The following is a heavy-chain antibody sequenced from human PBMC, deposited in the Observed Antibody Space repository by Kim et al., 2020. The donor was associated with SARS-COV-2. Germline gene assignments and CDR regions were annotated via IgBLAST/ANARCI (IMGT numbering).Heavy chain of an antibody. V-gene: IGHV1-24*01. D-gene: IGHD6-19*01. Sequence: ASVKVSCKVSGYTLTELSMHWVRQAPGKGLEWMGGFDPEDGETIYAQKFQGRVTMTEDTSTDTAYMELSSLRSEDTAVYYCATVADRLWLDGFDPWGQGTLVTVSS. CDR2: FDPEDGET. CDR1: GYTLTELS. J-gene: IGHJ5*02. CDR3: ATVADRLWLDGFDP.